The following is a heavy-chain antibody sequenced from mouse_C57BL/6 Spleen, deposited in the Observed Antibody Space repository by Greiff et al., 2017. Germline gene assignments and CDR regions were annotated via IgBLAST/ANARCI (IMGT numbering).Heavy chain of an antibody. V-gene: IGHV1-64*01. J-gene: IGHJ4*01. Sequence: VQLQQPGAELVKPGASVKLSCKASGYTFTSYWMHWVKQRPGQGLEWIGMIHPNSGSTNYNEKFKSKATLTVDKSSSTAYMQLSSLTSEDSAVYYCARVNWARDAMDDWGQGTSVTVSS. CDR2: IHPNSGST. D-gene: IGHD4-1*02. CDR1: GYTFTSYW. CDR3: ARVNWARDAMDD.